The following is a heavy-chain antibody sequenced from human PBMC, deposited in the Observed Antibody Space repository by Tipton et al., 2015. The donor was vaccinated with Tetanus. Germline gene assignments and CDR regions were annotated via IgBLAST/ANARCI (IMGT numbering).Heavy chain of an antibody. V-gene: IGHV1-18*01. CDR2: ISTYNGNT. CDR3: ARVRVGTAMGVVGD. D-gene: IGHD5-18*01. CDR1: GYTFTTYG. Sequence: QSGAEVKKPGASVKVSCKASGYTFTTYGISWVRQAPGQGLEWMGWISTYNGNTNYAQKLQGRVTITSDTSTSTAYMELRSLRSEDPLISYCARVRVGTAMGVVGDRGPGSLV. J-gene: IGHJ1*01.